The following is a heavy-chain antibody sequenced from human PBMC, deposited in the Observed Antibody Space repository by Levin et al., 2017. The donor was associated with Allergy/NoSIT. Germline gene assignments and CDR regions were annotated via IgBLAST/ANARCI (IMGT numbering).Heavy chain of an antibody. CDR1: GFTFSSYS. J-gene: IGHJ4*02. D-gene: IGHD4-11*01. V-gene: IGHV3-48*01. CDR3: ARDVSYSFDF. Sequence: GESLKISCVASGFTFSSYSMNWFRLAPGKGLEWVSYITPTSDRIEYADSANGRFTISRDNAKNSLYLQMNSLRAEDTAVYYCARDVSYSFDFWGQGTLVTVSS. CDR2: ITPTSDRI.